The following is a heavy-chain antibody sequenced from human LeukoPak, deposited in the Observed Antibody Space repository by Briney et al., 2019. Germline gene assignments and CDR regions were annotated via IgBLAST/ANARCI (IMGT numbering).Heavy chain of an antibody. J-gene: IGHJ4*02. Sequence: GGSLRLSCAASGFTFSSYGMHWVRQAPGKGLEWVAVIAYEGSNKYYADSVNGRFTISRDNSKNTMYLQMNSLTAEDTAVYYCAKDGWYHSFDYWGQGTLVTVSS. V-gene: IGHV3-30*18. D-gene: IGHD2-15*01. CDR3: AKDGWYHSFDY. CDR1: GFTFSSYG. CDR2: IAYEGSNK.